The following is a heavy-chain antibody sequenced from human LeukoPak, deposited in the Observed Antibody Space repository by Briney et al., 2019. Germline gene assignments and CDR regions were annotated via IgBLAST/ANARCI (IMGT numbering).Heavy chain of an antibody. D-gene: IGHD6-19*01. CDR3: ARGGAVADPYFFDY. V-gene: IGHV4-34*01. Sequence: SEPLSLTCAVSGGSFSGYYWSWIRQPPGKGLEWIGEINHSGSTNYNPSLKSRVTISVDTSKNQFSLELSSVTAADTAVYYCARGGAVADPYFFDYWGQGTLVTVSS. CDR1: GGSFSGYY. CDR2: INHSGST. J-gene: IGHJ4*02.